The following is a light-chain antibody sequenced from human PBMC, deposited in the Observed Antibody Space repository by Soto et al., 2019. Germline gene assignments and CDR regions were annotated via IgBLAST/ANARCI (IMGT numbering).Light chain of an antibody. V-gene: IGKV1-5*01. J-gene: IGKJ1*01. CDR3: QQYQTYSRT. CDR1: QSINTW. Sequence: DIQMTQSPSTVSASVGDRITITCRASQSINTWLAWYRQRPGEAPQLLIYDVSTLAMGVPARFSGSGSGTDFTLSISRLQADDFATFCCQQYQTYSRTFGQGPKVEVK. CDR2: DVS.